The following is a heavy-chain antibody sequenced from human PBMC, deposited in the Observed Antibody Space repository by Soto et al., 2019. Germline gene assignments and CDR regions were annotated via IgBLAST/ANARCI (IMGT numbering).Heavy chain of an antibody. J-gene: IGHJ4*02. Sequence: SETLSLTCTVSGGSISSYYWSWIRQPPGKGLEWIGYIYYSGSTNYNPSLKSRVTISVDMSKNQFSLKLTSVTAADTAVYYCARHGAIYSNSWYDFDYWGQGTLVTVS. CDR1: GGSISSYY. V-gene: IGHV4-59*08. D-gene: IGHD6-13*01. CDR2: IYYSGST. CDR3: ARHGAIYSNSWYDFDY.